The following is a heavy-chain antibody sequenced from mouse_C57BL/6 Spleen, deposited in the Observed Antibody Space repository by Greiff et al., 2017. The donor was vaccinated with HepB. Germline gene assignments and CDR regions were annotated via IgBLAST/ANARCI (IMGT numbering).Heavy chain of an antibody. CDR3: ARSYNYAMDY. J-gene: IGHJ4*01. Sequence: VKLQESGAELVRPGTSVKVSCKASGYAFTNYLIEWVKQRPGQGLEWIGVINPGSGGTNYNEKFKGKATLTADKSSSTAYMQLSSLTSEDSAVYFCARSYNYAMDYWGQGTSVTVSS. CDR2: INPGSGGT. CDR1: GYAFTNYL. V-gene: IGHV1-54*01. D-gene: IGHD1-1*01.